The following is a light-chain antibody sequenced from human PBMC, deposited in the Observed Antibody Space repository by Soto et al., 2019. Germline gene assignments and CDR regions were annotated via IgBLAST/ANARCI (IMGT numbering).Light chain of an antibody. Sequence: DIELTQSPSSLSASVGDRVTVTFRSSQNINIYLNWYQQKPGKAPKLLIFESSNLQSGVPSRFSGSGSRRDFTLTISSLQREDFATYFCQQTSTAPFTFGPGTKVDFK. CDR2: ESS. J-gene: IGKJ3*01. CDR3: QQTSTAPFT. V-gene: IGKV1-39*01. CDR1: QNINIY.